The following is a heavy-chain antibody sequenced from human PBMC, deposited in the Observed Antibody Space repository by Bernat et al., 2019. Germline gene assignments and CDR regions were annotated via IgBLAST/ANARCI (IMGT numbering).Heavy chain of an antibody. CDR3: VRVPRLADY. J-gene: IGHJ4*02. D-gene: IGHD3-3*02. CDR2: ISGSGGST. CDR1: GFTFSSYA. V-gene: IGHV3-23*04. Sequence: EVQLVESGGGLVQPGGSLRLSCAASGFTFSSYAMSWVRQAPGKGLEWVSAISGSGGSTYYADSVKGRFTISRDNAKNSLYLEMNNLRAEDTAVYYCVRVPRLADYWGQGTLVTVSA.